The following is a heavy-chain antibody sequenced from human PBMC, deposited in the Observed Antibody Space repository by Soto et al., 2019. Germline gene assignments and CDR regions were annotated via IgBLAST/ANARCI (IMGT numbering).Heavy chain of an antibody. V-gene: IGHV3-30-3*01. CDR3: ARGTAMVRPPFDY. D-gene: IGHD5-18*01. J-gene: IGHJ4*02. CDR2: ISYDGSNK. CDR1: GFTFSSYA. Sequence: QVQLVESGGGVVQPGRSLRLSCAASGFTFSSYAMHWVRQAPGKGLEWVAVISYDGSNKYYADSVKGRFTISRDNSKNPLYLQMNSLRAEDTAVYYCARGTAMVRPPFDYWGQGTLVTVSS.